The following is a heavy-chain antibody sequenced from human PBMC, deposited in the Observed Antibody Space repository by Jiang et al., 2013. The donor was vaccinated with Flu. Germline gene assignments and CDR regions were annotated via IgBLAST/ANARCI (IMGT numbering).Heavy chain of an antibody. CDR2: INHSGST. V-gene: IGHV4-34*01. J-gene: IGHJ4*02. CDR1: GGSFSGYY. Sequence: LLKPSETLSLTCAVYGGSFSGYYWSWIRQPPGKGLEWIGEINHSGSTNYNPSLKSRVTISVDTSKNQLSLKLSSVTAADTAVYYCARGDGYLSGDFDYWGQGTLVTVSS. CDR3: ARGDGYLSGDFDY. D-gene: IGHD5-24*01.